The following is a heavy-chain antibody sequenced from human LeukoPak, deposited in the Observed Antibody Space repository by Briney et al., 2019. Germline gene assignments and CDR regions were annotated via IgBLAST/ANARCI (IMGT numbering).Heavy chain of an antibody. D-gene: IGHD2-15*01. J-gene: IGHJ5*02. Sequence: SQTLSLTCAISGDSVSSNSAAWNWIRQSPSRGLEWLGRTYYRSKWYNDYAVSVKSRITINPDTSKNQFSLQLNSVAAADTAVYYCARVACSGGSCYWFDPWGQGTLVTVSS. CDR2: TYYRSKWYN. CDR3: ARVACSGGSCYWFDP. CDR1: GDSVSSNSAA. V-gene: IGHV6-1*01.